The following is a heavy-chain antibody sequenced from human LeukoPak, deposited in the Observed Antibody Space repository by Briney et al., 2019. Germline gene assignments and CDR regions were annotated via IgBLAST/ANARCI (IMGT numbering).Heavy chain of an antibody. CDR1: GYTFTGYY. CDR2: INPNSGGT. D-gene: IGHD5-24*01. Sequence: GASVKVSCKASGYTFTGYYMHWVRQAPGQGLEWMGWINPNSGGTNYAQKFQGRVTMTRDTSISTAYMELSRLRSDDTAVYYCARAPHVGLQYGAFDIWGQGTMVTVSS. J-gene: IGHJ3*02. V-gene: IGHV1-2*02. CDR3: ARAPHVGLQYGAFDI.